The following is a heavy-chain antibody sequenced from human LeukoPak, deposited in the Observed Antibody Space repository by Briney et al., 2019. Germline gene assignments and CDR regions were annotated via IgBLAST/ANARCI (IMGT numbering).Heavy chain of an antibody. Sequence: ASVTVSCKASGYTFTSYAMNWVRQAPGQGLEWMGWINTNTGNPTYAQGFTGRFVFSLDTSVSTAYLQISSLKAEDTAVYYCARTIRYFDWSSSYYFDYWGQGTLVTVSS. CDR1: GYTFTSYA. D-gene: IGHD3-9*01. CDR3: ARTIRYFDWSSSYYFDY. V-gene: IGHV7-4-1*02. J-gene: IGHJ4*02. CDR2: INTNTGNP.